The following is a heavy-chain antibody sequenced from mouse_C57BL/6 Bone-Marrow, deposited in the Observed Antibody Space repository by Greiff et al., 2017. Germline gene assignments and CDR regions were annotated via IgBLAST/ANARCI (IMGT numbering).Heavy chain of an antibody. Sequence: EVQLQQSGAELVRPGASVKLSCTASGFNIKDDYMHWVKQRPEQGLEWIGWIDPENGDTEYASKFQGKATITADTSSNTAYLQLSSLTSEDSAVYYCALIKGFAYWGQGTLVTVSA. CDR3: ALIKGFAY. CDR2: IDPENGDT. J-gene: IGHJ3*01. V-gene: IGHV14-4*01. CDR1: GFNIKDDY. D-gene: IGHD1-1*01.